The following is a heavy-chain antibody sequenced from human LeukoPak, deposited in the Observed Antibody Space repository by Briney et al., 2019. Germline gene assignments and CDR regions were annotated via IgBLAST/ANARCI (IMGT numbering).Heavy chain of an antibody. D-gene: IGHD2-2*01. J-gene: IGHJ6*03. CDR2: MNPNSGNT. Sequence: GASVKVSCKASGYTFTSYDINWVRQATGQGLEWMGWMNPNSGNTGYAQKFQGRVTITRNTSTSTAYMELSSLRSEDTALYYCARGPLPAADDYYMDVWGKGTTVTVSS. CDR3: ARGPLPAADDYYMDV. CDR1: GYTFTSYD. V-gene: IGHV1-8*03.